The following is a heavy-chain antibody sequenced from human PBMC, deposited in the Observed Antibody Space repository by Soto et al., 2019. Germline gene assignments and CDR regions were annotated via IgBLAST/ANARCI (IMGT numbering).Heavy chain of an antibody. J-gene: IGHJ4*02. CDR1: GGSISGRGYY. V-gene: IGHV4-39*01. Sequence: SETLSLTCTVSGGSISGRGYYCGCIRQPPGKGLEWIGSIYYSGSTYYNPSLKSRVTISIDTSKNQFSLKLSSVTAADTAVYYCARQVVVVRRQPFDYWGQGTLVTVSS. D-gene: IGHD3-22*01. CDR3: ARQVVVVRRQPFDY. CDR2: IYYSGST.